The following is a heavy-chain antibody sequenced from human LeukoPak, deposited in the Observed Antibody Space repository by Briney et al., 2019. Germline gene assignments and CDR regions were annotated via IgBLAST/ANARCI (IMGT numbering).Heavy chain of an antibody. V-gene: IGHV1-46*01. D-gene: IGHD6-19*01. CDR2: INPSAGST. CDR3: ARDGVAGVYYFDY. J-gene: IGHJ4*02. CDR1: GYTFTSYY. Sequence: GASVKVSCKASGYTFTSYYMHWVRQAPGQGLEWMGIINPSAGSTNYAQKFQGRVTMTRDMSTSKVYMELSSLRSEDTAVYYCARDGVAGVYYFDYWGQGTLVTVSS.